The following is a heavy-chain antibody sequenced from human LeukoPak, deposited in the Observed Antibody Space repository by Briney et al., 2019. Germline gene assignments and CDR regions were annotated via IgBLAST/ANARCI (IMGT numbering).Heavy chain of an antibody. V-gene: IGHV4-34*01. CDR2: INHSGST. CDR1: GGSFSGYY. Sequence: PSETLSLTCAVYGGSFSGYYWSWIRQPPGKGLEWIGEINHSGSTNYNPSLKSRGTISVDTSKNQFSLNLSSVTAADTAVYYCASQYYDILTGYYPFDYWGQGTLVTVSS. D-gene: IGHD3-9*01. CDR3: ASQYYDILTGYYPFDY. J-gene: IGHJ4*02.